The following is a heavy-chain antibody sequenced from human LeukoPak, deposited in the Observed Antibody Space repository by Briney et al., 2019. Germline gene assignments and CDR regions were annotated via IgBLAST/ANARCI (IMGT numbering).Heavy chain of an antibody. CDR1: GGSISSYY. V-gene: IGHV4-59*01. J-gene: IGHJ6*02. Sequence: PSETLSLTCTVSGGSISSYYWSWIRQPPGKGLEWIGYIYYSGSTNYNPTLKSRVTISVDTSKNQFSLKLSSVTAADTAVYYCARVVVTREYYYYGMDVWGQGTTVTVSS. CDR3: ARVVVTREYYYYGMDV. CDR2: IYYSGST. D-gene: IGHD4-23*01.